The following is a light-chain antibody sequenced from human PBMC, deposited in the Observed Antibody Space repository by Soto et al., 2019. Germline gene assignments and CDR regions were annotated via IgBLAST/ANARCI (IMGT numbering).Light chain of an antibody. CDR3: QPSDSTLLT. CDR2: AAS. J-gene: IGKJ4*01. Sequence: DIQMTQSPSSLSASVGDRVTITCRASQSISSYLNWYQQKPGKAPKLLIYAASSLQSGVPSRFSGSGSGTDVTLTISSLQPEDFATYYCQPSDSTLLTFGGGTKVEIK. V-gene: IGKV1-39*01. CDR1: QSISSY.